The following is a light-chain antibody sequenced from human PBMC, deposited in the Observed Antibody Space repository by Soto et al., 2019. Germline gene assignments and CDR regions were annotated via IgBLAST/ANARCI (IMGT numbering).Light chain of an antibody. CDR2: DAS. CDR3: QQYDDLPIT. Sequence: DIPMTQSPSSLSASVGDRVTITCRASQDIYTYLNWYQQKPGKAPKLLIYDASNLETGVPSRFSGSGSGTDFSFTISSLKSEDFATYYCQQYDDLPITFGQGTRLEIK. CDR1: QDIYTY. V-gene: IGKV1-33*01. J-gene: IGKJ5*01.